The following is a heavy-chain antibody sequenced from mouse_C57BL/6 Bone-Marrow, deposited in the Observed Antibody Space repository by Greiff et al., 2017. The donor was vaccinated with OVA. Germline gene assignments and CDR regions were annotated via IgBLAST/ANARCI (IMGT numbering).Heavy chain of an antibody. D-gene: IGHD2-1*01. CDR1: GYTFTSYW. CDR3: AMPSLYDGRVGWYVDV. V-gene: IGHV1-74*01. CDR2: IHPSDSDT. J-gene: IGHJ1*03. Sequence: VQLQQPGAELVKPGASVKVSCKASGYTFTSYWMHWVKQRPGQGLEWIGRIHPSDSDTNYNQKFKGKATLTVDKSSSTASMQLSSLTSEDSAVYYGAMPSLYDGRVGWYVDVWGTGTTVTVSS.